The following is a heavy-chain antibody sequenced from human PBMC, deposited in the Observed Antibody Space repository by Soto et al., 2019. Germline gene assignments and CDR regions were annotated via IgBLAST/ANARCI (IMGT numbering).Heavy chain of an antibody. V-gene: IGHV1-3*01. CDR2: INPGNGDT. CDR3: ARAGPGGGSYLIDY. D-gene: IGHD1-26*01. Sequence: ASVKVSCKASGYSFANYAMHWVRQAPGQRLEWMGFINPGNGDTRYSQKFQGRVTITRDTSASTVYKELSSLTSEDTAVHYCARAGPGGGSYLIDYWGQGTLVTVSS. J-gene: IGHJ4*02. CDR1: GYSFANYA.